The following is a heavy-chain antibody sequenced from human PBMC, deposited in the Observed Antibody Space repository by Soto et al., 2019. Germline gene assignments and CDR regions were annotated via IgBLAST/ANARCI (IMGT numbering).Heavy chain of an antibody. J-gene: IGHJ4*02. D-gene: IGHD3-16*02. CDR1: EFTFSDYA. CDR2: IRRQVYGGTP. CDR3: TRHRAGIASSGQENNDY. Sequence: PGGSLRFSCTGSEFTFSDYAISWVRQAPGKGLEWIGRIRRQVYGGTPEYAVSVKGRFAISRDDSRSISYLRMNSLKTADTAVYYCTRHRAGIASSGQENNDYWGQGTLFTISS. V-gene: IGHV3-49*04.